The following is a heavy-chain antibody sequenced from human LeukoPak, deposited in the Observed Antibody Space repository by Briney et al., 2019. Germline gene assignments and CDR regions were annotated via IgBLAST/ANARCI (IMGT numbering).Heavy chain of an antibody. D-gene: IGHD2-8*01. CDR3: ARDEYCTNGVCYGGYYYGMDV. J-gene: IGHJ6*02. Sequence: PGGSLRLSCAASGFTFSSYEMNWVRQAPGKGLEWVSYISSSGGTIYYADSVEGRFTISRDNAKNSLYLQMNSLRAEDTAVYYCARDEYCTNGVCYGGYYYGMDVWGQGTTVTVSS. CDR2: ISSSGGTI. V-gene: IGHV3-48*03. CDR1: GFTFSSYE.